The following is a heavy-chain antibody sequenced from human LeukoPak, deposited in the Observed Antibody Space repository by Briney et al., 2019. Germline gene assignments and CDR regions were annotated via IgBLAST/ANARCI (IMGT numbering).Heavy chain of an antibody. Sequence: SETLSLTCAVSGGSISSGGYSWSWIRQPPGKGLEWIGYIYHSGSTYYNPSLKSRVTMSVDRSKNQFSLKLSSVTAADTAVYYCARFFGDYRNRFDPWGQGTLVVVSS. CDR3: ARFFGDYRNRFDP. V-gene: IGHV4-30-2*01. J-gene: IGHJ5*02. CDR2: IYHSGST. CDR1: GGSISSGGYS. D-gene: IGHD4-17*01.